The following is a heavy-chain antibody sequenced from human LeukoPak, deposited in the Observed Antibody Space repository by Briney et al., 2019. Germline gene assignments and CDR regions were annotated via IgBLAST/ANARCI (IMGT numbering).Heavy chain of an antibody. J-gene: IGHJ4*02. Sequence: GRSLRLSCAASRFTFNNYAMTWVRQAPGKGLEWVSAIRSSGVTTYYSDSVEGRFTISRDNSKNTLYLQMNSLRAEDTALYYCAKEDSGTGYLDYWGLGTLVTVSS. D-gene: IGHD6-13*01. V-gene: IGHV3-23*01. CDR1: RFTFNNYA. CDR3: AKEDSGTGYLDY. CDR2: IRSSGVTT.